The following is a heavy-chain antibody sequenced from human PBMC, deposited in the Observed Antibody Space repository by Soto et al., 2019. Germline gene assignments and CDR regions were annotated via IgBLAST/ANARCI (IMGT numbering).Heavy chain of an antibody. J-gene: IGHJ4*02. CDR2: ISSSSSTI. Sequence: QPGGSLRLSCAASGFTFSSYSMNWVRQAPGKGLEWVSYISSSSSTIYYADSVKGRFTISRDNAKNSLYLQMNSLRDEDTAVYYCARDGFDYYDSSGYPIQIDYWGQGTLVTVSS. CDR1: GFTFSSYS. V-gene: IGHV3-48*02. CDR3: ARDGFDYYDSSGYPIQIDY. D-gene: IGHD3-22*01.